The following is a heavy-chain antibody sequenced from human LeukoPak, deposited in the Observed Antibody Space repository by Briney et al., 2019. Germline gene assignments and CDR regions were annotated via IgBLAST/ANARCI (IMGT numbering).Heavy chain of an antibody. J-gene: IGHJ4*02. CDR3: AREEQLADYFDY. V-gene: IGHV4-39*07. CDR1: GDSISRYNYY. Sequence: SETLSLTCTVSGDSISRYNYYWGWIRQPPGKGLEWIGSMFSTGSIYFNPSLKSRVTISVDTSKNQFSLKLSSVTAADTAVYYCAREEQLADYFDYWGQGTLVTVSS. CDR2: MFSTGSI. D-gene: IGHD6-13*01.